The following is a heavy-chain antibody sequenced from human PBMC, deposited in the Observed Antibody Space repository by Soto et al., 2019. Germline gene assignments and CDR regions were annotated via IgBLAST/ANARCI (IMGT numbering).Heavy chain of an antibody. CDR2: ISAYNGNT. J-gene: IGHJ3*02. CDR1: GYTFTSYG. D-gene: IGHD3-16*02. Sequence: ASVKISCKASGYTFTSYGISWVRQAPGQGLEWMGWISAYNGNTNYAQKLQGRVTMTTDTSTSTAYMELRSLRSDDTAVYYCARAIRVICAFDIWGQGTMVTVSS. V-gene: IGHV1-18*04. CDR3: ARAIRVICAFDI.